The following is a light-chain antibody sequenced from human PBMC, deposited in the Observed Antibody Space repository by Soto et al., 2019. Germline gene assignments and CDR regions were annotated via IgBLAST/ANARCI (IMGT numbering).Light chain of an antibody. Sequence: DIQMTQSPSTLSASVGDRVTITCRASQSISSWLAWYQQKSGKAPKLLIYKASSLESGVPSRFGGSGSGTEFTLTISSLQHDDFATYYCQQYNSYPWTFGQGTKVEIK. J-gene: IGKJ1*01. CDR2: KAS. CDR3: QQYNSYPWT. CDR1: QSISSW. V-gene: IGKV1-5*03.